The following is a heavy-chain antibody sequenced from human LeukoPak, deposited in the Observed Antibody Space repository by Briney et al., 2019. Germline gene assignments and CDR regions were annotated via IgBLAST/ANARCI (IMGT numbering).Heavy chain of an antibody. Sequence: PGGSLRLSCAASGFTFSSYAMSWVRQAPGKGLEWVSAISGSGGSTYYADSVKGRFTISRDNSKNTLYLQMNSLRAEDTAVYYCAKDVEGYCSGGSCYFDYWGQGTLVTVSS. CDR3: AKDVEGYCSGGSCYFDY. V-gene: IGHV3-23*01. CDR1: GFTFSSYA. D-gene: IGHD2-15*01. J-gene: IGHJ4*02. CDR2: ISGSGGST.